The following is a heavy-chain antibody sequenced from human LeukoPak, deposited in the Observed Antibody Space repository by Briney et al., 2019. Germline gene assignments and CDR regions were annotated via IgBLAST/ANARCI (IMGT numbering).Heavy chain of an antibody. V-gene: IGHV2-5*01. CDR2: IYWNEDK. J-gene: IGHJ6*02. CDR3: AHSPRDLTGTTGRGWFNYYYYYGMDV. D-gene: IGHD1-7*01. Sequence: SGPTLVNPSPALTLTFTFSGLSLSTSGVGVGWIRQPPVKALECLALIYWNEDKRYTPSLKSRLTITKDTSKNPVVLTMTNMDPVDTATYYCAHSPRDLTGTTGRGWFNYYYYYGMDVWGQGTTVTVSS. CDR1: GLSLSTSGVG.